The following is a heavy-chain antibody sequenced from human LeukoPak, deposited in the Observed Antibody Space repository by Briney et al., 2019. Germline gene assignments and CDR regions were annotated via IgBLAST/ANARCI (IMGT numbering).Heavy chain of an antibody. CDR3: ARRLGYCSSTSCYVHDAFDI. V-gene: IGHV4-34*01. Sequence: PSETLSLTCAVFGGSFSGYYWSWIRQPPGKGLEWIGEINHSGSTNYNPSLKSRVTISVDTSKNQFSLKLSSVTAADTAVYYCARRLGYCSSTSCYVHDAFDIWGQGTMVTVSS. CDR1: GGSFSGYY. D-gene: IGHD2-2*01. J-gene: IGHJ3*02. CDR2: INHSGST.